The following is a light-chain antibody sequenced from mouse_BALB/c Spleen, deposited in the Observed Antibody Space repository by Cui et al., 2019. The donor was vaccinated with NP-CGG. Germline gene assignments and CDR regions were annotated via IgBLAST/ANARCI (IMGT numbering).Light chain of an antibody. CDR1: TGAVTTSNY. CDR2: GTK. CDR3: ALWYSNHWV. J-gene: IGLJ1*01. V-gene: IGLV1*01. Sequence: QAVVTQESALTTSPGETVTFTCRSSTGAVTTSNYANWVQEKPDHLSTGLIGGTKNRAPGVPARFSGSLIGDKAALTITGAQTEDEAIYFCALWYSNHWVFGGGTKLTVL.